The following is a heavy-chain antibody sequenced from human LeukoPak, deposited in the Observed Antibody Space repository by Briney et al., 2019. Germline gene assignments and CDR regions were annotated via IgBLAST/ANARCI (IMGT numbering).Heavy chain of an antibody. Sequence: GESLKISCKGSGYSFSSYWIGWVRQTPGKGPEWMAVIYPGDSETRYSPSFQGQVTISADKSIGTAYLQWSSLKASDSAMYYCARRCSGGNCNSFDYWGQGSLVTVSS. V-gene: IGHV5-51*01. CDR3: ARRCSGGNCNSFDY. CDR1: GYSFSSYW. CDR2: IYPGDSET. D-gene: IGHD2-15*01. J-gene: IGHJ4*02.